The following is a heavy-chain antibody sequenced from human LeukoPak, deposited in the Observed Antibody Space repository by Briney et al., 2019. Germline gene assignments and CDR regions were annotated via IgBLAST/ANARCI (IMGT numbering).Heavy chain of an antibody. CDR1: GYTFTTYA. V-gene: IGHV1-3*03. CDR3: ARGDYVWGSPDY. Sequence: GASVKVSCKASGYTFTTYAIHWVRQAPGQRLEWMGWINAGNGNTKYSQEFQGRVTITRDTSASTAYMELSSLRSEDMAVYYCARGDYVWGSPDYWGQGTLVTVSS. D-gene: IGHD3-16*01. CDR2: INAGNGNT. J-gene: IGHJ4*02.